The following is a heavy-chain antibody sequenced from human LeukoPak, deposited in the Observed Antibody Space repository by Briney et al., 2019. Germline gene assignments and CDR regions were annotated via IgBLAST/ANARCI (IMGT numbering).Heavy chain of an antibody. CDR2: ISGYDGST. CDR1: VYSFTAYG. V-gene: IGHV1-18*01. Sequence: ASLKVSSKASVYSFTAYGINWAQQAPRPGLEWMGWISGYDGSTKDAQNFHGRVTMTTDSSASPAYMELRSLRSDDTAVYYCARGGACNPTPCRYWYFDFWGRGTLVTVSS. J-gene: IGHJ2*01. D-gene: IGHD2-21*02. CDR3: ARGGACNPTPCRYWYFDF.